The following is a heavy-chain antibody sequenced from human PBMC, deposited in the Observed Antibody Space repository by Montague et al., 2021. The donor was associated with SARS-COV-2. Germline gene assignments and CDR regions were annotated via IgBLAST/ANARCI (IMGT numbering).Heavy chain of an antibody. V-gene: IGHV6-1*01. CDR3: AGDPRYSLSWSFDY. J-gene: IGHJ4*02. Sequence: CAISGDSVSSNTAAWNWIRQSPSRGLEWLGRTYYRSKWYYDYAVSVKSRMTISPDTSKNQFSLQLSSVTPEDRAVYYCAGDPRYSLSWSFDYWGQGTLVTGSS. CDR2: TYYRSKWYY. CDR1: GDSVSSNTAA. D-gene: IGHD6-13*01.